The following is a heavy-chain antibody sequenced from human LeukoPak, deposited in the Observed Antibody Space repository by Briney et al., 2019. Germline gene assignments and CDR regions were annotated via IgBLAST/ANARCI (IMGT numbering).Heavy chain of an antibody. D-gene: IGHD2-2*01. CDR1: GFTFSSYG. V-gene: IGHV3-30*02. CDR3: AKDRTVVVPALDY. Sequence: PGGSLRLSSAASGFTFSSYGMHWVRQAPGKGLEWVAFIRYDGSNKYYADSVKGRFTISRDNSKNTLYLQMNSLGAEDTAVYYCAKDRTVVVPALDYWGQGSLVTVSS. CDR2: IRYDGSNK. J-gene: IGHJ4*02.